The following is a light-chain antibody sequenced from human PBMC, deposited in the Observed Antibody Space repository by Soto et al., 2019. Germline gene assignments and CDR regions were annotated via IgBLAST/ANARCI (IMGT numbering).Light chain of an antibody. CDR3: QQTYSSPIT. CDR1: QSISIW. J-gene: IGKJ5*01. CDR2: AAS. V-gene: IGKV1-39*01. Sequence: DIQMTQSPSTLSASVGDRVTITCRASQSISIWLAWYQQKPGKAPKLLISAASILQSGVPSRFSGSGSGTDFTLTISNLQPEDFAGYYCQQTYSSPITFGQGTRLEIK.